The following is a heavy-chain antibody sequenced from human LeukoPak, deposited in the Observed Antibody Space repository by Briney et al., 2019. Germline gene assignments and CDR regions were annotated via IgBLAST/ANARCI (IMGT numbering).Heavy chain of an antibody. V-gene: IGHV3-23*01. CDR3: AKSYGNHFDC. D-gene: IGHD4-11*01. CDR2: ISYSGGST. J-gene: IGHJ4*02. CDR1: GFIVSSNY. Sequence: PGGSLRLSCAASGFIVSSNYMSWVRQAPGKGLEWVSAISYSGGSTYYADSVKGRFTISRDNSKNTLYLQMNSLRAEDTAVYYCAKSYGNHFDCWGQGTLVTVSS.